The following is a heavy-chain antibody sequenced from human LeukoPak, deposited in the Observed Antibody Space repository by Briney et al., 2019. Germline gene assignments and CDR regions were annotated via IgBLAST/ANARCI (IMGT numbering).Heavy chain of an antibody. V-gene: IGHV4-4*02. J-gene: IGHJ5*02. Sequence: PSETLSLTCAVSGGSISSSNWWSWVRQPLGKGLEWIGEIYHSGSTNYNPSLKSRVTISVDTSKNQFSLKLGSVTAADTAVYYCARHAIGWFDPWGQGTLVTVSS. D-gene: IGHD2-21*01. CDR3: ARHAIGWFDP. CDR2: IYHSGST. CDR1: GGSISSSNW.